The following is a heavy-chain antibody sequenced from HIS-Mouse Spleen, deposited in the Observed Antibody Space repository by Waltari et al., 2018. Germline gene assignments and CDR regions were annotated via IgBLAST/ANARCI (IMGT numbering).Heavy chain of an antibody. D-gene: IGHD6-13*01. V-gene: IGHV1-46*03. J-gene: IGHJ4*02. CDR1: GYTFTSYH. CDR2: TNPSGAST. CDR3: ARGLYSKGYYFDY. Sequence: QMQLVQSGAEVKKPGASVKDSCKATGYTFTSYHMHWVRQAPGQGLEWMGITNPSGASTSYAQKFQGRVTMTGDTATSTVYMELSSLRAEDTAVYYGARGLYSKGYYFDYWGQGTLVTVSS.